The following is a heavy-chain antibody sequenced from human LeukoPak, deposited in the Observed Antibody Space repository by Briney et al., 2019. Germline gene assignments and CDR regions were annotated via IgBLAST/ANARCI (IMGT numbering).Heavy chain of an antibody. CDR3: ARDISRSLWFGELLIDY. V-gene: IGHV1-69*13. D-gene: IGHD3-10*01. J-gene: IGHJ4*02. CDR1: GGTFSSYA. CDR2: IIPIFGTA. Sequence: ASVKVSCKASGGTFSSYAISWVRQAPGQGLEWMGGIIPIFGTANYAQKFQGRVTITADESTSTAYMELSSLRSEDTAVYYCARDISRSLWFGELLIDYWGQGTLVTVSS.